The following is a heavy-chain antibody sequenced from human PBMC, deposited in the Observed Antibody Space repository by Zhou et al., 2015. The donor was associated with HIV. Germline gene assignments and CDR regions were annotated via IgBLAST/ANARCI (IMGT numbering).Heavy chain of an antibody. J-gene: IGHJ4*02. CDR1: GYTFRTAG. Sequence: QVQLVQSGAEVKKPGSSVKVSCKASGYTFRTAGISWVRQVPGQGLEWMGWISTYNGKRQYTKMFQGRITMTTDTSTNTAYLELKNLRSADTAFYYCARDPGLLAGTEFIGNWGQGTLVTVSS. V-gene: IGHV1-18*04. CDR3: ARDPGLLAGTEFIGN. D-gene: IGHD6-13*01. CDR2: ISTYNGKR.